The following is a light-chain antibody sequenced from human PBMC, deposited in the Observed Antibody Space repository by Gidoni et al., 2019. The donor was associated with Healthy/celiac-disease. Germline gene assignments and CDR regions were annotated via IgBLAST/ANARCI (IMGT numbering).Light chain of an antibody. CDR1: QSVSSSY. V-gene: IGKV3-20*01. J-gene: IGKJ1*01. CDR3: QQYGSSLWT. Sequence: IVLPQSPGTLSLSPGERATLSCRASQSVSSSYLAWYQQKPGQAPRLLIYGASSRATGIPDRCSGSGSGTDFTLTISRLEPEDFAVYYCQQYGSSLWTFGQGTKVEIK. CDR2: GAS.